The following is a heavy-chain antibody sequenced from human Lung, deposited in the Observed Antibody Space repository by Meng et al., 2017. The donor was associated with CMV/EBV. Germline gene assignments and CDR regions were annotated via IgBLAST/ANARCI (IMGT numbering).Heavy chain of an antibody. CDR1: GGSFSGYY. V-gene: IGHV4-34*01. CDR2: INQSGST. Sequence: SETLSLXCAVYGGSFSGYYWSWIRQPPGKGLEWIAEINQSGSTNRNPTLKSRVTISVDTSKNLFSLNLTSVTAADTAVYYCARKDYYDISGHAFDIWGQGTIVTVSS. J-gene: IGHJ3*02. D-gene: IGHD3-22*01. CDR3: ARKDYYDISGHAFDI.